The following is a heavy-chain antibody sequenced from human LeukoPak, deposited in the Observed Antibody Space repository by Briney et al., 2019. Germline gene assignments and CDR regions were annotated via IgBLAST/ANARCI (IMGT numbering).Heavy chain of an antibody. CDR2: IYPGTSET. D-gene: IGHD2-8*02. Sequence: RGESLKISCKGSGYSFIDYWIAWVRLMPGKDVEWLGTIYPGTSETRYSPSFQGQVTISADKSITTAHLQWSGLKAADTAMYFCARDAGGYPDYWGQGTLVTVSS. V-gene: IGHV5-51*01. CDR1: GYSFIDYW. J-gene: IGHJ4*02. CDR3: ARDAGGYPDY.